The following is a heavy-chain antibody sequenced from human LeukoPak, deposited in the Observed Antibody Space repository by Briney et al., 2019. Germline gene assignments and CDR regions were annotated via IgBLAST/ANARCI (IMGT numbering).Heavy chain of an antibody. CDR1: GFTVSANY. V-gene: IGHV3-23*01. CDR2: ISGSGGST. J-gene: IGHJ3*02. CDR3: ARDRQTANDAFDI. Sequence: GGSLRLSCAGSGFTVSANYMSWVRQAPGKGLEWVSAISGSGGSTYYADSVKGRFTISRDNSKNTLYLQMNSLRAEDTAVYYCARDRQTANDAFDIWGQGTMVTVSS.